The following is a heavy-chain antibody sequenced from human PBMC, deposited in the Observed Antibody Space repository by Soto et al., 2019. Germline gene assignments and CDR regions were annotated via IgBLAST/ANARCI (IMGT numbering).Heavy chain of an antibody. J-gene: IGHJ4*02. Sequence: GGSLRLSCAASGFTFSNYAMHWVRQAPGKGLEWVALISYDGSNKYYADSVKGRFTISRDNSKNTLYLQMNSLRAEDTAVYCCARVPYPDSSGYHPFHYWGQGTLVTVSS. D-gene: IGHD3-22*01. CDR2: ISYDGSNK. V-gene: IGHV3-30-3*01. CDR1: GFTFSNYA. CDR3: ARVPYPDSSGYHPFHY.